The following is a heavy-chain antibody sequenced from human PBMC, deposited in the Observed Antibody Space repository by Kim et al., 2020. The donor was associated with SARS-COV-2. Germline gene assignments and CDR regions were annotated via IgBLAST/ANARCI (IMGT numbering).Heavy chain of an antibody. CDR2: IYYSGST. J-gene: IGHJ4*02. CDR1: GGSISSSSYY. CDR3: ARHDPQWLRFEGYFDY. D-gene: IGHD5-12*01. Sequence: SETLSLTCTVSGGSISSSSYYWGWIRQPPGKGLEWIGSIYYSGSTYYNPSLKSRVTISVDTSKNQFSLKLSSVTAADTAVYYCARHDPQWLRFEGYFDYWGQGNLVTVSS. V-gene: IGHV4-39*01.